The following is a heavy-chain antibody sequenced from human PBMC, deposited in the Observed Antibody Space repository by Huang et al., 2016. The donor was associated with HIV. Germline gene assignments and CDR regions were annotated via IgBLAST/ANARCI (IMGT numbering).Heavy chain of an antibody. CDR3: ARGRMVAEH. CDR1: GYTFANYD. J-gene: IGHJ1*01. Sequence: QVQLVQSGAEVKKPGASVQGSCKASGYTFANYDITWVRPASGQGLEWMGWMNPYTGNTGYGQKFRGRVTFTRNTSNTTAYMELSSLRSEDTAIYYCARGRMVAEHWGQGTLVIVSS. V-gene: IGHV1-8*01. D-gene: IGHD5-12*01. CDR2: MNPYTGNT.